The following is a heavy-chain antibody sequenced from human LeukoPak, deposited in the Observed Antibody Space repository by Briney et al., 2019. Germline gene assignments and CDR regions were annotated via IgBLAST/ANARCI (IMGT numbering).Heavy chain of an antibody. D-gene: IGHD3-3*01. V-gene: IGHV4-59*08. J-gene: IGHJ3*02. CDR2: IYYNGNT. CDR3: AASNFWSASYAPDAFVI. Sequence: SETLSLTCTVSGGSISSYYWNWIRQPPGEGLEWVGYIYYNGNTNYSPSLKSRLTISVDTSKNQFSLKLSSVTAADTAVYYCAASNFWSASYAPDAFVIWGQGTMVRVSS. CDR1: GGSISSYY.